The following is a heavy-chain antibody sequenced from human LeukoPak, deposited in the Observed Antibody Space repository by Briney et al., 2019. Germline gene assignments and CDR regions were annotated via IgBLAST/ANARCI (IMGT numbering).Heavy chain of an antibody. CDR2: ISYSGNT. Sequence: PSATLSLTCTVSGASVSHYQWSWIRQPPGKGLEWISYISYSGNTNYNPSLRSRVTISIDTSKNQFSLRLNSVTAADTAVYYCARWASLGPWDYWGQGTLVTVSS. D-gene: IGHD7-27*01. CDR3: ARWASLGPWDY. CDR1: GASVSHYQ. V-gene: IGHV4-59*02. J-gene: IGHJ4*02.